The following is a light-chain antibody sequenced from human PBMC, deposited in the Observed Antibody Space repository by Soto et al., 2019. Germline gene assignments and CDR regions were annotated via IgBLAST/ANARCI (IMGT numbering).Light chain of an antibody. CDR3: QYFDSSLSDYV. J-gene: IGLJ1*01. CDR1: SSNIGAGYD. CDR2: GNS. Sequence: QSVLTQPPSVSGAPGQRVTISCTGSSSNIGAGYDVHWYQQLPGTAPKLLIYGNSNRPSGVPDRFSGSKSGTSASLAITGLQAEDEADYFCQYFDSSLSDYVFGTGTKLTVL. V-gene: IGLV1-40*01.